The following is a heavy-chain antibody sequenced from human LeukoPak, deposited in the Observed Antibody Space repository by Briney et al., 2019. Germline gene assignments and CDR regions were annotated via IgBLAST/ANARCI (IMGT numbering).Heavy chain of an antibody. J-gene: IGHJ4*02. CDR3: ANWLYVDS. V-gene: IGHV3-30-3*01. Sequence: GGSLRLSCAASGFTFSSYAMHWVRQAPGKGLEWVAVISYDGSNKYYADSVKGRFTISRDNSKNTLYLQMNSLRAEDTAVYYCANWLYVDSWGQGTLVTVSS. CDR2: ISYDGSNK. D-gene: IGHD6-19*01. CDR1: GFTFSSYA.